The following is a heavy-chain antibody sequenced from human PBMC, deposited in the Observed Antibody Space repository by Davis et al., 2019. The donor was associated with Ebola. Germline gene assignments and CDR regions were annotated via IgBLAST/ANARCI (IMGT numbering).Heavy chain of an antibody. CDR2: ISYDGSNK. J-gene: IGHJ5*02. CDR3: ARDMGMVQEANWFDP. D-gene: IGHD3-10*01. Sequence: PGGSLRLSCAASGFTFSSYGMHWVRQAPGKGLEWVAVISYDGSNKYYADSVKGRFTISRDNSKNTLYLQMNSLRAEDTAVYYCARDMGMVQEANWFDPWGQGTLVTVSS. CDR1: GFTFSSYG. V-gene: IGHV3-30*03.